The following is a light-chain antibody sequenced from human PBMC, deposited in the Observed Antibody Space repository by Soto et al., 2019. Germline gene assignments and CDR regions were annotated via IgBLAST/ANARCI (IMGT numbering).Light chain of an antibody. CDR3: SSYTSSSPGV. J-gene: IGLJ3*02. CDR1: SSDVGGYNY. CDR2: EVS. Sequence: QSALTQPASVSGSPGQSITISCTGTSSDVGGYNYVSWYQQHPGKAPKLMIYEVSNRPSGVSNRFSGSKSGNTASLTISGRQAEDEADYYCSSYTSSSPGVFGGGTKLTVL. V-gene: IGLV2-14*01.